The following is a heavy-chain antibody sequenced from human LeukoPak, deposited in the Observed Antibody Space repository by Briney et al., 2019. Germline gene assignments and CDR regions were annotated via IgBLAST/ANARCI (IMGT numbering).Heavy chain of an antibody. D-gene: IGHD2-21*02. V-gene: IGHV4-59*01. CDR3: ARVGGCRGGDCYADAFDI. CDR2: IYYSGST. Sequence: SETLSLTCTVSGGSISSYYWSWIRQPPGKGLEWIGYIYYSGSTNYNPSLKSRVTISVDTSKNQFSLKLSSVTAADTAVYYCARVGGCRGGDCYADAFDIWGQGTMVTVSS. J-gene: IGHJ3*02. CDR1: GGSISSYY.